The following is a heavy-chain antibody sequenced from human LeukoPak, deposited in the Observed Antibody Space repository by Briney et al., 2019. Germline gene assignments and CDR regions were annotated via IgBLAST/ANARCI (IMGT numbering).Heavy chain of an antibody. J-gene: IGHJ4*02. Sequence: GGSLRLSXAASGFTFSSYGMHWVRQAPGKGLEWVAVIWYDGSNKYYADSVKGRFTISRDNSKNTLYLQMNSLRAEDTAVYYCARDPRITIFGVVTEPFDYWGQGTLVTVSS. CDR3: ARDPRITIFGVVTEPFDY. CDR2: IWYDGSNK. CDR1: GFTFSSYG. V-gene: IGHV3-33*01. D-gene: IGHD3-3*01.